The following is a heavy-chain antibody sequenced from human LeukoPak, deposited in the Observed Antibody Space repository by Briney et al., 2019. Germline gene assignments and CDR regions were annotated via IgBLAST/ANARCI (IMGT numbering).Heavy chain of an antibody. Sequence: ASVKVSCEASGYTFTGHYMHWVRQAPGQGLEWMGRINPNSGGTNYAQKFQGRVTMTRDTSISTAYMELSRLRSDDTAVYYCARGYCSSTSCYTPLYSLDVWGQGTTVTVSS. V-gene: IGHV1-2*06. J-gene: IGHJ6*02. D-gene: IGHD2-2*02. CDR2: INPNSGGT. CDR3: ARGYCSSTSCYTPLYSLDV. CDR1: GYTFTGHY.